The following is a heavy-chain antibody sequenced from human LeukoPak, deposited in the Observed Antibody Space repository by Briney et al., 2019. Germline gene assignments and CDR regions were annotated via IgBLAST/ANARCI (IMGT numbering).Heavy chain of an antibody. D-gene: IGHD5-18*01. J-gene: IGHJ3*02. Sequence: GGSLRLSCAASTFNFDSYAMSWVRQAPGKGLEWVSAISGSGTSTYFADSVKGRFTISRDNSKNTLYLQMNSLRAEDTAVYYCATRGSVDTATYAFDIWGQGTIVTVSS. CDR3: ATRGSVDTATYAFDI. CDR2: ISGSGTST. V-gene: IGHV3-23*01. CDR1: TFNFDSYA.